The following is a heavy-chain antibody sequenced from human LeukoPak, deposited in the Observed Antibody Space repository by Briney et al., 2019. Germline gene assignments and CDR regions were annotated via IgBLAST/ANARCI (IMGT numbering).Heavy chain of an antibody. V-gene: IGHV3-23*01. Sequence: GGSLRLSCAASGFTFSSYAMSWVRQAPGKGLEWVSAISGSGGSTYYADSVKGRFTISRDNSKNTLYLQMNSLRAEDTAAYYCAKGGYYDSSGSFYFDYWGQGTLVTVSS. D-gene: IGHD3-22*01. CDR3: AKGGYYDSSGSFYFDY. CDR2: ISGSGGST. J-gene: IGHJ4*02. CDR1: GFTFSSYA.